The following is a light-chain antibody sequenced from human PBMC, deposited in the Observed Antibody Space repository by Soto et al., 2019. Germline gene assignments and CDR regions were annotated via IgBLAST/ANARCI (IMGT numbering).Light chain of an antibody. CDR3: QQYGSSPIT. CDR2: GAS. J-gene: IGKJ5*01. CDR1: QSVSGSY. Sequence: ENVLTQSPVTLSLSPGERATLSCRASQSVSGSYLAWYQQQPGQAPRLLIYGASSRATGMPDRFSGSGSGTDFTLTISRLEPEDFAVYYCQQYGSSPITFGQGTRLEIK. V-gene: IGKV3-20*01.